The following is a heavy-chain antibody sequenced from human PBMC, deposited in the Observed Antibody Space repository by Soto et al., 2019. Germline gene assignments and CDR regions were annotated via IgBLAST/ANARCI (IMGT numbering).Heavy chain of an antibody. Sequence: PSATLSLTCAVYGGSFSGYYCSWIRQPPGKGLEWIGEINHSGSTNYNPSLKSRVTISVDTSKNQFSLKLSSVTAADTAVYYCARGKTGTNYFDYWGQGTLVTVSS. V-gene: IGHV4-34*01. CDR3: ARGKTGTNYFDY. J-gene: IGHJ4*02. D-gene: IGHD1-1*01. CDR1: GGSFSGYY. CDR2: INHSGST.